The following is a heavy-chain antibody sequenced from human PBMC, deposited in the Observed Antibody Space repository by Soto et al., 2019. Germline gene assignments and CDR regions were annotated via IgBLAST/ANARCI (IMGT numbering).Heavy chain of an antibody. V-gene: IGHV1-2*02. J-gene: IGHJ5*01. CDR1: GYTFTDYY. CDR3: ARKSLYGSGSSFDF. CDR2: INPNTGDT. Sequence: QVQLVQSGAEVKKPGASVRVSCKASGYTFTDYYMHWVRQAPGQGVEWMACINPNTGDTKYDQKFQGRVTVTRDTSNRILYVELCRRRSDDPAIYYCARKSLYGSGSSFDFWGQGTLVTVSS. D-gene: IGHD3-10*01.